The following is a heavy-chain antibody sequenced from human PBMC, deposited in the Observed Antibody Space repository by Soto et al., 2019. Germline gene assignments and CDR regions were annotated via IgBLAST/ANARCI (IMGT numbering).Heavy chain of an antibody. CDR3: ARDLKRGIAAAGSGY. V-gene: IGHV3-48*02. CDR1: GFTFSSYS. J-gene: IGHJ4*02. D-gene: IGHD6-13*01. Sequence: GGSLRLSCAASGFTFSSYSMNWVRQAPGKRLEWVSSISSSSSTIYYADSVKGRFTISRDNAKNSLYLQMNSLRDEDTAVYYCARDLKRGIAAAGSGYWGQGTLVTVSS. CDR2: ISSSSSTI.